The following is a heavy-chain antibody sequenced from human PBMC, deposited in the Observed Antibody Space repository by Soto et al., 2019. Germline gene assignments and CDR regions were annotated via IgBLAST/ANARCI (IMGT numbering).Heavy chain of an antibody. CDR1: GGSISSSSYY. Sequence: SETLSLTCTVSGGSISSSSYYWGWIRQPPGKGLEWIGSIYYSGSTYYSPSFQGQVTISADKSISTAFLQWSSLKAADSAMYYCARHLHSDSVHISPVSPDYWGQGTLVTVSS. CDR2: IYYSGST. CDR3: ARHLHSDSVHISPVSPDY. J-gene: IGHJ4*02. V-gene: IGHV4-39*07. D-gene: IGHD4-4*01.